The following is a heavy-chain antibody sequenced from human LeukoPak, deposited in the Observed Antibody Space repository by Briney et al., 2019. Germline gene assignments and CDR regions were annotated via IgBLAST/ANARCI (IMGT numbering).Heavy chain of an antibody. CDR2: ISSSSSYI. J-gene: IGHJ6*03. Sequence: GGSLRFSCAASGFTFSSYSMNWVRQAPGKGLEWVSSISSSSSYIYYADSVKGRFTISRDNAKNSLYLQMNSLRAEDTAVYYCARAVDFWSGYSLGYYYMDVWGKGTTVTVSS. V-gene: IGHV3-21*01. CDR3: ARAVDFWSGYSLGYYYMDV. CDR1: GFTFSSYS. D-gene: IGHD3-3*01.